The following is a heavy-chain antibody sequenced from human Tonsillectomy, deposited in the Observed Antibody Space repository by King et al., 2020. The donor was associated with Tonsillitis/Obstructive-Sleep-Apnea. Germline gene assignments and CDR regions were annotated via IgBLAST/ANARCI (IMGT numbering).Heavy chain of an antibody. CDR2: ISTTASVI. J-gene: IGHJ3*02. V-gene: IGHV3-48*03. D-gene: IGHD3-22*01. CDR3: ARKSPYYDFGGFPNDHDAFDI. Sequence: VQLVESGGALVQPGGSLRLSCAASGFIFSNYEMNWVRQAPGKGLEWVSYISTTASVIYYADSVKGRFTISRDNAKNSLYLQMNSLRVEDTAFYYCARKSPYYDFGGFPNDHDAFDIWGLGTMVTVSS. CDR1: GFIFSNYE.